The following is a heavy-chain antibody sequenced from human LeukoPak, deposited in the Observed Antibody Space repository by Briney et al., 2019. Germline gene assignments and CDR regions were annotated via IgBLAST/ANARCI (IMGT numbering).Heavy chain of an antibody. V-gene: IGHV3-21*01. CDR2: ISSSSSYI. Sequence: PGGSLRLSCAASGFTFSSYSMNWVRQAPGKGLEWVSSISSSSSYIYYADSVKGRFTISRDNAKNPLYLQMNSLRAEDTAVYYCARDLVVAAASFDYWGQGTLVTVSS. CDR3: ARDLVVAAASFDY. CDR1: GFTFSSYS. J-gene: IGHJ4*02. D-gene: IGHD6-13*01.